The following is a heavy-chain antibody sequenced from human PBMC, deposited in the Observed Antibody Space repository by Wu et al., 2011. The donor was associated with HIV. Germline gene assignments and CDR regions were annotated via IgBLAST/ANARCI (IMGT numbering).Heavy chain of an antibody. J-gene: IGHJ6*02. V-gene: IGHV1-69*05. CDR1: GDTFSSFA. CDR3: ARLSSIGGSGIFGMDV. D-gene: IGHD3-10*01. CDR2: IIPIFDTV. Sequence: PGSSVKVSCKASGDTFSSFAISWVRQAPGQGLEWMGGIIPIFDTVNYAQKFQGRVTITTDESTSTVYMELNSLRSEDTAVYYCARLSSIGGSGIFGMDVWGQGTTVTVSS.